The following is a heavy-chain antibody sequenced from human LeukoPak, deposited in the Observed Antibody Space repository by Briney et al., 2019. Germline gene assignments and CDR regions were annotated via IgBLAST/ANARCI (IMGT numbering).Heavy chain of an antibody. CDR2: INPNSGGT. CDR3: ARGLPGGFDP. D-gene: IGHD5-12*01. V-gene: IGHV1-2*02. CDR1: GHTFTGYY. J-gene: IGHJ5*02. Sequence: EASVKVSCKAPGHTFTGYYMHWVRQAPGQGLEWMGRINPNSGGTNYAQKFQGRVTMTRDTSISTVYMELSRLRSDDTATYYCARGLPGGFDPWGQGSLVTVSS.